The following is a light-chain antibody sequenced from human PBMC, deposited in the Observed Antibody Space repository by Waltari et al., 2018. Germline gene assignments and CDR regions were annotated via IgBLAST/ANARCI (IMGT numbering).Light chain of an antibody. J-gene: IGKJ3*01. CDR2: GVS. CDR3: QQYGGSPPFT. CDR1: HSVSRSY. Sequence: EIVLTQSPGTLSLSPGERATISCRASHSVSRSYLAVYQQKPGQAPRLLFYGVSYRAVGIPDRFSGSGSGTDFTLTISRLEPEDFAVYYCQQYGGSPPFTFGPGTQVDMK. V-gene: IGKV3-20*01.